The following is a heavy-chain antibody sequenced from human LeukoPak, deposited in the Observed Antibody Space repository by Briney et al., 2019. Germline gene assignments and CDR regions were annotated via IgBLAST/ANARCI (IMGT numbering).Heavy chain of an antibody. CDR1: GGSISSYY. CDR2: LYTGGST. V-gene: IGHV4-4*07. Sequence: SETLSLTCTVSGGSISSYYWGWIRQPAGKGLEWIVRLYTGGSTNYNPSLKSRVTMSVDTSKNQFSLKLSSVTAADTAVYYCARGRYCSADICSGGDAFDIWGQGTMVSVSS. J-gene: IGHJ3*02. D-gene: IGHD2-15*01. CDR3: ARGRYCSADICSGGDAFDI.